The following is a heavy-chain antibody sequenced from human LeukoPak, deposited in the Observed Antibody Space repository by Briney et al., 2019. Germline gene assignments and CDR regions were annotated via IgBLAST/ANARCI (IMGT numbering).Heavy chain of an antibody. CDR2: VYYRGNT. V-gene: IGHV4-59*08. CDR3: ARMTTVTPIRVFDY. CDR1: GGSIRNYY. Sequence: PSETLSLTCTVSGGSIRNYYWSWIRQPPGKGLEWIGYVYYRGNTDYNPSLKSRVTISVDTSKNQFSLKLSSVTAADTAVYYCARMTTVTPIRVFDYRGQGTLVTVSS. D-gene: IGHD4-11*01. J-gene: IGHJ4*02.